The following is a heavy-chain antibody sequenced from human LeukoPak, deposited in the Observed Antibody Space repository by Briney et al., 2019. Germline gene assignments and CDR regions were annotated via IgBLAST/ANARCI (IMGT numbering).Heavy chain of an antibody. CDR2: ISYDGSNK. Sequence: GGSLRLSCAASGFTFSSYAMHWVRQAPGKGLEWVAVISYDGSNKYYADSVKGRFTISRDNSKNTLYLQMNSLRAEDTAVYYCAKVASAVGATRDDYWGQGTLVTVSS. V-gene: IGHV3-30*04. CDR3: AKVASAVGATRDDY. J-gene: IGHJ4*02. CDR1: GFTFSSYA. D-gene: IGHD1-26*01.